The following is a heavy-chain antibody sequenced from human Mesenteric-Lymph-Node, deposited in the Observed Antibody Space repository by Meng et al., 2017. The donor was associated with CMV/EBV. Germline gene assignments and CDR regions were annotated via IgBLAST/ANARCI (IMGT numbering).Heavy chain of an antibody. D-gene: IGHD3-9*01. CDR1: GYSISSGYY. V-gene: IGHV4-38-2*02. CDR3: ARDMGYFFDP. J-gene: IGHJ5*02. CDR2: IYHSGST. Sequence: SETLSLTCTVSGYSISSGYYWGWIRQPPGKGLEWIGSIYHSGSTYYNPSLKSRVTISVDTSKNQFSLKLSSVTAADTAVYYCARDMGYFFDPWGQGTLVTSPQ.